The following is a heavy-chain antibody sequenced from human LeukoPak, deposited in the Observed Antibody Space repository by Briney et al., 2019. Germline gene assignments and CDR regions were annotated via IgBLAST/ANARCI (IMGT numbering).Heavy chain of an antibody. CDR1: GFTFSDYY. J-gene: IGHJ3*02. D-gene: IGHD3-22*01. CDR2: ISRSGSII. CDR3: ARTAYYYDSSDYDDAFDI. V-gene: IGHV3-11*01. Sequence: PGGSLRLSCAASGFTFSDYYMSWIRQAPGKGLEWVSHISRSGSIIYNADSVKGRFTISRDNAKNSLYLQMNSLRAEDTAVYYCARTAYYYDSSDYDDAFDIWGQGTMVTVSS.